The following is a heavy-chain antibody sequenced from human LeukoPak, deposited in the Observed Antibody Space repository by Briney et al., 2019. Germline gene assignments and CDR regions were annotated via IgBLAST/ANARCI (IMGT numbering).Heavy chain of an antibody. D-gene: IGHD3-22*01. Sequence: GGSLRLSCAASGFTFTSYWMSWVRQAPGKGLEWVANIKQDGSEKYYVDSVRGRFTISRDNAKNSLYLQMYSLRAEDTAVYYCARAHITYDSSGYYYVDWFDPWGQGTLVTVSS. CDR1: GFTFTSYW. CDR3: ARAHITYDSSGYYYVDWFDP. V-gene: IGHV3-7*01. J-gene: IGHJ5*02. CDR2: IKQDGSEK.